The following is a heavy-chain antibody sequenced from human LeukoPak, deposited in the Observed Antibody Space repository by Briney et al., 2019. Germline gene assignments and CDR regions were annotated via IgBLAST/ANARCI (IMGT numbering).Heavy chain of an antibody. CDR3: ARDLSYYGSGSYRFDY. J-gene: IGHJ4*02. D-gene: IGHD3-10*01. Sequence: GGSLRLSCAASGFTFSSYSMNWVRQAPGKGLEWVSSISSSSSYIYYADSVKGRFTISRDNAKNSLYLQMNSLRAEDTAVYYCARDLSYYGSGSYRFDYWGQGTLVTISS. V-gene: IGHV3-21*01. CDR2: ISSSSSYI. CDR1: GFTFSSYS.